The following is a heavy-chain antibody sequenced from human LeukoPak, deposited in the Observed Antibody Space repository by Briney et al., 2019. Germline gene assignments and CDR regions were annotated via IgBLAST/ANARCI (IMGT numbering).Heavy chain of an antibody. J-gene: IGHJ3*01. V-gene: IGHV4-39*07. CDR3: ARDHRTYYYDSSGLH. Sequence: PSETLSLTCTVSGGSISSSSYYWGWIRQPPGKGLEWIGSIYYSGSTYYNPSLKSRVTISVDTFKNQFSLKLSSVTVADTAVYYCARDHRTYYYDSSGLHWGQGTMVTVSS. CDR2: IYYSGST. CDR1: GGSISSSSYY. D-gene: IGHD3-22*01.